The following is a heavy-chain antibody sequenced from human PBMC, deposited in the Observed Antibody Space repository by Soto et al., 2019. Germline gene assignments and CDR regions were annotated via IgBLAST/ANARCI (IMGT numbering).Heavy chain of an antibody. J-gene: IGHJ3*02. CDR3: ARASLEYSSPAGAFDI. D-gene: IGHD6-6*01. CDR2: INPSGGST. V-gene: IGHV1-46*03. Sequence: ASVKVSCKASGYTFTSYYIHWVRQAPGQGLEWMGIINPSGGSTSYAQKFQGRVTMTRDTSTSTVYMELSSLRSEDTAVYYCARASLEYSSPAGAFDIWGQGTMVTVSS. CDR1: GYTFTSYY.